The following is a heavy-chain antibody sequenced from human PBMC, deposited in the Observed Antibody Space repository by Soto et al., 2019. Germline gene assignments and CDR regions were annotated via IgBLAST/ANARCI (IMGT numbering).Heavy chain of an antibody. V-gene: IGHV3-23*01. Sequence: GGSLRLSCAASGFTFRYYAMSWVRQAPGKGLEWVSAISGSVGTTFYADSVKGRFTISRDNSKNTLYLQMNSLRAEDTAVYYCAKGGVEMATIDSYFDYWGQGTLVTVSS. CDR3: AKGGVEMATIDSYFDY. CDR2: ISGSVGTT. D-gene: IGHD5-12*01. CDR1: GFTFRYYA. J-gene: IGHJ4*02.